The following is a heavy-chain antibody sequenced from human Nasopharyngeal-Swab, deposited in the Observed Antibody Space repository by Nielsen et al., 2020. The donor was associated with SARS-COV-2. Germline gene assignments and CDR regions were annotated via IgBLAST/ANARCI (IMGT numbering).Heavy chain of an antibody. D-gene: IGHD6-19*01. CDR1: GFTFSSYG. J-gene: IGHJ6*03. CDR2: ISYDGSNK. Sequence: GESLKISCAASGFTFSSYGMHWVRQAPGKGLEWVAVISYDGSNKYYADSVKGRFTISRDNSKNTLYLQMNSLRAEDTAVYYCAKDITGYSSGWFYYYYYMDVRGKGTTVTVSS. CDR3: AKDITGYSSGWFYYYYYMDV. V-gene: IGHV3-30*18.